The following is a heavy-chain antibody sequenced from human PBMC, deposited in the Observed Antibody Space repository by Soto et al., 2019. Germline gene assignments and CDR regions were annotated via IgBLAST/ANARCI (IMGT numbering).Heavy chain of an antibody. CDR1: GYTFTSYG. Sequence: ASVKVSCKASGYTFTSYGISWVRQAPGQGLEWMGWISAYNGNTNYAQKLQDRVTMTTDTSTSTAYMELRSLRSDDTAVYCCTRCLYNNFWSGYYSSYYFDYWGQGAQVTVSS. D-gene: IGHD3-3*01. CDR2: ISAYNGNT. J-gene: IGHJ4*02. CDR3: TRCLYNNFWSGYYSSYYFDY. V-gene: IGHV1-18*01.